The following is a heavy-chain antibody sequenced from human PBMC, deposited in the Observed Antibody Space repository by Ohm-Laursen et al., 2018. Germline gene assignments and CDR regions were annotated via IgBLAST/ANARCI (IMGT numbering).Heavy chain of an antibody. CDR2: IYYSGST. Sequence: TLSLTCTVSGGSISSGGYYWNWIRQYPGEGLEWMGYIYYSGSTYCNPSLKSRIIISVDTSKNQFSLKLSSVTAADTAVYYCARVRYDTSGFGYFQHWGQGTLVTVSS. V-gene: IGHV4-31*03. J-gene: IGHJ1*01. CDR3: ARVRYDTSGFGYFQH. D-gene: IGHD3-22*01. CDR1: GGSISSGGYY.